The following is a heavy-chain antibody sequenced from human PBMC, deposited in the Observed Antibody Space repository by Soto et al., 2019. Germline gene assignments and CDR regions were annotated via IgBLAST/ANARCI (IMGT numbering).Heavy chain of an antibody. CDR2: ISYDGSNK. CDR1: GFTFSSYG. V-gene: IGHV3-30*18. J-gene: IGHJ4*02. Sequence: QVQLVESGGGVVQPGRSLRLSCAASGFTFSSYGMHWVRQAPGKGLEWVAVISYDGSNKYYADSVKGRFTISRDNSKNTHYLQMNRLRAEDTVEFYCAKDLKVGGDFDYWGKGTLVTVSS. D-gene: IGHD1-26*01. CDR3: AKDLKVGGDFDY.